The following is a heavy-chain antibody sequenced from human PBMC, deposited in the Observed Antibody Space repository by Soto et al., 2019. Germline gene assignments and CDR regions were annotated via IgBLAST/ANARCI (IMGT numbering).Heavy chain of an antibody. Sequence: PGGSLRLSCAASGFTFSSYAMHWVRQAPGKGLEWVAVISYDGSDKYYADSVKGRFTISRDNSKSTLYLQMNSLRAEDTAVYYCARETRPYYDILSPPVSFDFWGQGTLVTVSS. V-gene: IGHV3-30-3*01. CDR3: ARETRPYYDILSPPVSFDF. D-gene: IGHD3-9*01. CDR1: GFTFSSYA. CDR2: ISYDGSDK. J-gene: IGHJ4*02.